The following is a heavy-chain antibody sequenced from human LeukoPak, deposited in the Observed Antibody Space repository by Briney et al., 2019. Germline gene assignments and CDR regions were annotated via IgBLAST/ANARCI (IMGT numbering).Heavy chain of an antibody. CDR3: AREYCSGGTCYLPGY. J-gene: IGHJ4*02. V-gene: IGHV3-7*03. D-gene: IGHD2-15*01. Sequence: TGGSLRLSCAASGFTFSSYWMSWVRRAPGTGLEWVANIKQDGSEKYYVDSVKGRFTISRDNAKNSLYLQMNSLRAEDTAVYYCAREYCSGGTCYLPGYWGQGTLVTVSS. CDR2: IKQDGSEK. CDR1: GFTFSSYW.